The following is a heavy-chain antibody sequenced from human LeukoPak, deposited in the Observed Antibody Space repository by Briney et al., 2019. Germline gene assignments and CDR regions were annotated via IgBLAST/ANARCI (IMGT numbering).Heavy chain of an antibody. CDR1: GFTFSSYG. V-gene: IGHV3-30*02. D-gene: IGHD2-2*02. J-gene: IGHJ4*02. Sequence: GGSLRLSCAASGFTFSSYGMHWVRQAPGKGLERVAFIRYDGSNKYYADSVKGRFTISRDNSKNTLYLQMNSLRAEDTAVYYCAKDAGYCSSTSCYTDYWGQGTLVTVSS. CDR2: IRYDGSNK. CDR3: AKDAGYCSSTSCYTDY.